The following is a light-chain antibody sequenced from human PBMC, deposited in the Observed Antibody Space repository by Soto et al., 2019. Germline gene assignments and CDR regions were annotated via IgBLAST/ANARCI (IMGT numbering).Light chain of an antibody. V-gene: IGKV1-5*03. CDR1: QSVNSW. CDR3: QQYNSYSPWT. CDR2: KAS. Sequence: DIQMTQSPSTLSASVGDRVTITCRASQSVNSWLSWYQQKPGRAPKLLIYKASSLESGVPSRFSGSGSETEFTLTISSLQPDDFATYYCQQYNSYSPWTFGQGTKVDI. J-gene: IGKJ1*01.